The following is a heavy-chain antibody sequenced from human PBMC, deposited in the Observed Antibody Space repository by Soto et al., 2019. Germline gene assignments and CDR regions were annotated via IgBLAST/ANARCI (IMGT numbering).Heavy chain of an antibody. Sequence: EVQLMESGGAVVQPGEYLRLSCAAHGLDVTDNYMAWVRQAPGKGLEWVAIIYMHGRTYYADSVKGRFTVSRDRSTNTAYLQMNSLRGNDTAVYYCARAEVNYDPFDFWGLGTVVTVSS. V-gene: IGHV3-66*01. CDR2: IYMHGRT. J-gene: IGHJ4*02. CDR1: GLDVTDNY. D-gene: IGHD1-7*01. CDR3: ARAEVNYDPFDF.